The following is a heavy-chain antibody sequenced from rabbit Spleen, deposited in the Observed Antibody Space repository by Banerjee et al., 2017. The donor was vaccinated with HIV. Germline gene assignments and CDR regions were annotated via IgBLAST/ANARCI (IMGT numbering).Heavy chain of an antibody. D-gene: IGHD1-1*01. J-gene: IGHJ4*01. CDR1: GFTLSTYY. Sequence: QLKESGGGLVQPGGSLKLSCKASGFTLSTYYMNWVRQAPGKGLEWIGYIDPVFGITYYASWVNGRFSISRENAQNTVFLQMTSLTAADTATYFCARDLADVIGWNFKLWGPGTLVPS. V-gene: IGHV1S7*01. CDR3: ARDLADVIGWNFKL. CDR2: IDPVFGIT.